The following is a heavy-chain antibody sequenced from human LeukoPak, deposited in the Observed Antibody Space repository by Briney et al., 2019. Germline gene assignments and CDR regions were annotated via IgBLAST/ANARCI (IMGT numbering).Heavy chain of an antibody. J-gene: IGHJ3*02. CDR1: GFTFRNYW. CDR3: ARDSGGETAFDI. D-gene: IGHD3-16*01. Sequence: PGGSLRLSCEASGFTFRNYWMTWVRQAPGKGLEWVANIKEDGSEIHYVDSVKGRFTISRDNAKNSLHLQMNSLRVEDTAVYYCARDSGGETAFDIWGQGTMVTVSS. CDR2: IKEDGSEI. V-gene: IGHV3-7*01.